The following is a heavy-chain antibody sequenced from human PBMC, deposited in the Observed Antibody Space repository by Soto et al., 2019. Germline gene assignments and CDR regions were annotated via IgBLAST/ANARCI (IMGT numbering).Heavy chain of an antibody. J-gene: IGHJ4*02. CDR3: ARDFIGSSWYGSNFDY. Sequence: GFLRLSCAASGFTCSSEGMSCGRQAQGKGLEWVANIKQDGSEKYYVDSVKGRFTISRDNAKNSLYLQMNSLRAEDTAVYYCARDFIGSSWYGSNFDYWGQGTLVTVS. D-gene: IGHD6-13*01. CDR2: IKQDGSEK. V-gene: IGHV3-7*05. CDR1: GFTCSSEG.